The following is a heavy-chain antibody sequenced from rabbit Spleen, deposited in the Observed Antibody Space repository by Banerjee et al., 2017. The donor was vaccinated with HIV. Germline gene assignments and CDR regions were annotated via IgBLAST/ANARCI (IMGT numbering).Heavy chain of an antibody. CDR1: GFTLSSYY. J-gene: IGHJ6*01. CDR3: ARDTSSSFSSYGMDL. CDR2: IDPVFGIT. Sequence: QLMESGGGLVQPGGSLKLSCKASGFTLSSYYMNWVRQAPGKGLEWIGYIDPVFGITYYANWVNGRFSISRENAQNTVFLQMTSLTAADTATYFCARDTSSSFSSYGMDLWGPGTLVTVS. D-gene: IGHD1-1*01. V-gene: IGHV1S7*01.